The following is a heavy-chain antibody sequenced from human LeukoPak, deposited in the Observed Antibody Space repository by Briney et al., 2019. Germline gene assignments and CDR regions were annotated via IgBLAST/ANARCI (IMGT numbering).Heavy chain of an antibody. Sequence: PSETLSLTCTVSGDSVSSDSYYWSWIRQPPGKGLEWIAYIDYSGSTKYNPSLKSRVTITLDTSKNQFSLKLSSVTAADTAVYYCARDRRGYYDSSGYSDYWGQGTLVTVSS. CDR2: IDYSGST. CDR1: GDSVSSDSYY. D-gene: IGHD3-22*01. V-gene: IGHV4-61*01. J-gene: IGHJ4*02. CDR3: ARDRRGYYDSSGYSDY.